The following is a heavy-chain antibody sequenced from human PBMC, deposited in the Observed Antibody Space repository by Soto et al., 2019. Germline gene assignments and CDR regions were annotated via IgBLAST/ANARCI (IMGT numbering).Heavy chain of an antibody. Sequence: QITLKESGPTLVKPTQTLTLTCTFSGFSLSTSGVGVGWIRQPPGKALEWLALIYWDDDKRYSPSLKSRLTITKDTSKNQVVLTMTNMDPVDTATYYCSHSSRYNWNPHRGPEYYYYGMDVWGQGTTVTVSS. D-gene: IGHD1-20*01. CDR2: IYWDDDK. V-gene: IGHV2-5*02. J-gene: IGHJ6*02. CDR1: GFSLSTSGVG. CDR3: SHSSRYNWNPHRGPEYYYYGMDV.